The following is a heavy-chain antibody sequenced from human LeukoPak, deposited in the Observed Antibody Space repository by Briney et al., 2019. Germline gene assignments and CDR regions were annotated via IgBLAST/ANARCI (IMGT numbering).Heavy chain of an antibody. Sequence: WGSLRLSCAASGFTFSSYAIHWVRQVPGKGLEYVSAISSNGGSTYYANSVKGRFTISRDNSKNTLYLQMGSLRAEDMAVYYCARGPVGIVVVAPIDYWGQGTLVTVSS. D-gene: IGHD3-22*01. CDR3: ARGPVGIVVVAPIDY. CDR1: GFTFSSYA. CDR2: ISSNGGST. J-gene: IGHJ4*02. V-gene: IGHV3-64*01.